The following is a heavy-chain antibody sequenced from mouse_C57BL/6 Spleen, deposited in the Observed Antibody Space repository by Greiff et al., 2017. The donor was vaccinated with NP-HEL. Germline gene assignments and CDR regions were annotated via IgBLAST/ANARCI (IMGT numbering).Heavy chain of an antibody. Sequence: QVQLQQPGAELVMPGASVKLSCKASGYTFTSYWMHWVKQRPGQGLEWIGEIDPSDSYTNYNQKFKGKSTLTVDKSSSTAYMQLSSLTSEDSAVYYCARERHYYGSSPYYFDYWGQGTTLTVSS. J-gene: IGHJ2*01. D-gene: IGHD1-1*01. CDR2: IDPSDSYT. CDR1: GYTFTSYW. V-gene: IGHV1-69*01. CDR3: ARERHYYGSSPYYFDY.